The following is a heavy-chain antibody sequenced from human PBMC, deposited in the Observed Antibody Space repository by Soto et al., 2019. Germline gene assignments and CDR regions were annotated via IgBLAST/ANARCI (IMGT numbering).Heavy chain of an antibody. CDR3: ARDQSMKAAAPGP. D-gene: IGHD6-13*01. V-gene: IGHV1-18*04. J-gene: IGHJ5*02. CDR2: ISVYNGNT. CDR1: GYMFTTYG. Sequence: QVQLVQSGDEVKQPGASVKVSCKASGYMFTTYGISWVRQAPGQGLEWMGWISVYNGNTNYAQKFQGRGTVTTDTSRSTAYMAVSTLSSNDTAVDYCARDQSMKAAAPGPWGRGSPVAVST.